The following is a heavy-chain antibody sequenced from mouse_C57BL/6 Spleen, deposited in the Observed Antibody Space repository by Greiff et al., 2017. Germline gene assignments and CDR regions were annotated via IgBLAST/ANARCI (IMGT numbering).Heavy chain of an antibody. CDR2: IWSGGST. Sequence: QVQLKESGPGLVQPSQSLSITCTASGFSLTGYGVHWVRQSPGKGLEWLGVIWSGGSTDYNAAFVSSLSISKDNSKSQVFFKMNSLQADDTAIYYCARKDYGKDYAKGYWGQGTSVTFSS. CDR3: ARKDYGKDYAKGY. CDR1: GFSLTGYG. D-gene: IGHD1-1*01. J-gene: IGHJ4*01. V-gene: IGHV2-2*01.